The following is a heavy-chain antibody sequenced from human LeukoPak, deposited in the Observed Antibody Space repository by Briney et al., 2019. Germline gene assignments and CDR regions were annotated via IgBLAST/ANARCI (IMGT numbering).Heavy chain of an antibody. Sequence: GGSLRLSCAASGFSFSSFDMHWVRHPTGQGLEWVSNIGTASDTYYPASVEGRFTLSRDNAKNSLYLQMNSLTAGDTAVYYCARGPARGKYYFMDVRGKGTTVTVSS. CDR2: IGTASDT. D-gene: IGHD1-1*01. CDR3: ARGPARGKYYFMDV. V-gene: IGHV3-13*01. J-gene: IGHJ6*03. CDR1: GFSFSSFD.